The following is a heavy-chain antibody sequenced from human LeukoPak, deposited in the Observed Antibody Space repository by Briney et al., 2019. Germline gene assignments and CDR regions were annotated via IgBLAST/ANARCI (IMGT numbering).Heavy chain of an antibody. CDR1: GGSFSDYY. D-gene: IGHD1-26*01. CDR3: VRHSGWERDTRFDY. V-gene: IGHV4-34*01. Sequence: SETLSLTCAVYGGSFSDYYWSWIRQPPGKGLEWVWEIDHRGSTNDNPSLKSRVTISGDTSKNQFSLKLNSVTAADTAVYYCVRHSGWERDTRFDYWGQGALVTVSS. CDR2: IDHRGST. J-gene: IGHJ4*02.